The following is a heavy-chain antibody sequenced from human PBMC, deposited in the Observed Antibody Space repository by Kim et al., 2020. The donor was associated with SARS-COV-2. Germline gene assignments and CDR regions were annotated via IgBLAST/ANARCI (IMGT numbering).Heavy chain of an antibody. D-gene: IGHD3-16*01. CDR3: ARMPYGGFYY. CDR1: GGSITNYY. J-gene: IGHJ4*02. Sequence: SETLSLTCTVSGGSITNYYWSWIRQPPGKGLEWIGYIYNSGSTDYNPSLKSRVTILIDTSKNQFSLRLSSVTAADTALYFCARMPYGGFYYWGEGT. CDR2: IYNSGST. V-gene: IGHV4-59*13.